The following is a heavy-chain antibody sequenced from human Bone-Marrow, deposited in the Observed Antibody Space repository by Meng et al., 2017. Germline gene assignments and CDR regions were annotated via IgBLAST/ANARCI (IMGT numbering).Heavy chain of an antibody. CDR1: GSTFSSYA. D-gene: IGHD6-13*01. Sequence: GGSLRPSCAASGSTFSSYAMHWVRQAPGKGLEWVAVISYDGSNKYYADSVKGRFTISRDNSKNTLYLQMNSLRAEDTAVYYCARCLQQLVGYDAFDIWGQGTMVTVSS. CDR2: ISYDGSNK. V-gene: IGHV3-30*04. CDR3: ARCLQQLVGYDAFDI. J-gene: IGHJ3*02.